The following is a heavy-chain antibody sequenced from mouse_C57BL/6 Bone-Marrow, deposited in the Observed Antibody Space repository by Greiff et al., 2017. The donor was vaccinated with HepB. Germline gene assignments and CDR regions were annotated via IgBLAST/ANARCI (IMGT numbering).Heavy chain of an antibody. CDR1: GYTFTSYW. J-gene: IGHJ2*01. CDR3: ARPIRTTVVAGKNYFDY. CDR2: IYPGSGST. V-gene: IGHV1-55*01. D-gene: IGHD1-1*01. Sequence: QVQLQQPGAELVKPGASVKMSCKASGYTFTSYWITWVKQRPGQGLEWIGDIYPGSGSTNYNEKFKSKATLTVDTSSSTAYMQLSSLTSEDSAVYYCARPIRTTVVAGKNYFDYWGQGTTLTVSS.